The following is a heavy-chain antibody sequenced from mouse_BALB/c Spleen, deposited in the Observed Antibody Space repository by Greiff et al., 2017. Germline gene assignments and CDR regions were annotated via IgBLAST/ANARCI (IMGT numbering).Heavy chain of an antibody. CDR3: TRGDGNYWFAY. CDR1: GFTFSSYT. Sequence: EVQRVESGGGLVKPGGSLKLSCAASGFTFSSYTMSWVRQTPEKRLEWVATISSGGSYTYYPDSVKGRFTISRDNAKNTLYLQMSSLKSEDTAMYYCTRGDGNYWFAYWGQGTLVTVSA. CDR2: ISSGGSYT. V-gene: IGHV5-6-4*01. D-gene: IGHD2-1*01. J-gene: IGHJ3*01.